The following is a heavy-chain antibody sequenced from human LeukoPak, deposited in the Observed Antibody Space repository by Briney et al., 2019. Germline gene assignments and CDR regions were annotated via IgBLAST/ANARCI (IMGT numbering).Heavy chain of an antibody. J-gene: IGHJ3*01. CDR3: ARSFARDSYILTGYNIADY. CDR2: VSAYDANT. D-gene: IGHD3-9*01. V-gene: IGHV1-18*01. Sequence: ASVKVSCKASGYIFTNYGISWVRQAPGQGLEWMGWVSAYDANTNYAQKLQGRLTMTTDRSTSTAYMELRSLRSDDTAMYYCARSFARDSYILTGYNIADYWGQGTMVTVSS. CDR1: GYIFTNYG.